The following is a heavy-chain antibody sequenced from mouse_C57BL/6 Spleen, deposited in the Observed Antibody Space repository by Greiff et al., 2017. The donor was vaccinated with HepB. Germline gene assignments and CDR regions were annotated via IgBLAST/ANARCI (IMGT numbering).Heavy chain of an antibody. CDR2: IWSGGST. Sequence: VQLVESGPGLVQPSQSLSITCTVSGFSLTSYGVHWVRQSPGKGLEWLGVIWSGGSTDYNAAFISRLSISKDNSKSQVFFKMNRLQADDTAIYYCSRGGSNYVDYAMDYWGQGTSVTVSS. CDR1: GFSLTSYG. J-gene: IGHJ4*01. V-gene: IGHV2-2*01. D-gene: IGHD2-5*01. CDR3: SRGGSNYVDYAMDY.